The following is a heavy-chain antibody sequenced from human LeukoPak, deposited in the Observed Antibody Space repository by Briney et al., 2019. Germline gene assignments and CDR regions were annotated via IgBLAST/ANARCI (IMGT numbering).Heavy chain of an antibody. D-gene: IGHD5-24*01. CDR3: ARRDGYDSTTFDY. CDR2: IYPGDSDT. J-gene: IGHJ4*02. V-gene: IGHV5-51*01. Sequence: GESLKISCKGSGYRFTTYWIAWVRQMPGKGLEWMGIIYPGDSDTRYSPSFQGQVTISADKSISTAYLQWSSLKASDTAMYYCARRDGYDSTTFDYWGQGTLVTVSS. CDR1: GYRFTTYW.